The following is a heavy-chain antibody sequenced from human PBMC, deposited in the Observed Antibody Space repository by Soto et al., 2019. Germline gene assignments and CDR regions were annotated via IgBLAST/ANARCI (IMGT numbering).Heavy chain of an antibody. V-gene: IGHV4-39*01. D-gene: IGHD3-9*01. CDR1: GDFISNTTYY. Sequence: KASETLSLTCSVSGDFISNTTYYWGWVRQAPGKELEWVGSIYFSGSGTSYYNPSLKSRVTISVHTSKNQFSLRLTSVTAADTAVYYCARPRYSFGTTGYYPLDYLGQGTLVPVSS. CDR3: ARPRYSFGTTGYYPLDY. J-gene: IGHJ4*02. CDR2: IYFSGSGTS.